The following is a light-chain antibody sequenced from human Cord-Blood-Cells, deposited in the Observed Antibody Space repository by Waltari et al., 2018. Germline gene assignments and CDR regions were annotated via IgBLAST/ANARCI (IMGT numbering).Light chain of an antibody. V-gene: IGLV2-8*01. CDR2: EVS. CDR1: SSDVGGDNY. Sequence: QSALTQPPSASGSPGQSVTISCTGTSSDVGGDNYVSCYQQHPGKAPKLMIYEVSKRPSVVPDRFSGSKSGNTASLTVSGLQAEDEADYYCSSYAGSNNLVFGGGTKLTVL. CDR3: SSYAGSNNLV. J-gene: IGLJ3*02.